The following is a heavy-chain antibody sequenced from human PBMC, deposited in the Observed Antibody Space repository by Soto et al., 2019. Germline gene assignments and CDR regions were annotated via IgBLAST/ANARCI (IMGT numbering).Heavy chain of an antibody. CDR2: IGGSGGST. CDR3: AKGEQWLQAFDP. CDR1: GFTFSSYA. V-gene: IGHV3-23*01. Sequence: PGGSLRLSCAASGFTFSSYAMSWVRQAPGKGLEWVSAIGGSGGSTYYGDSGKGRFTISRDTSKNTLYLQMNSLRAEDTAVYYCAKGEQWLQAFDPWGQGTQVTVSS. J-gene: IGHJ5*02. D-gene: IGHD6-19*01.